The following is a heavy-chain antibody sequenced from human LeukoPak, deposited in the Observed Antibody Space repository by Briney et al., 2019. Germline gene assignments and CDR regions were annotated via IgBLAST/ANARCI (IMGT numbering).Heavy chain of an antibody. CDR3: AKVYDSSGYDSFFDY. D-gene: IGHD3-22*01. CDR1: GFTFSSYA. CDR2: ISGSGGST. J-gene: IGHJ4*02. V-gene: IGHV3-23*01. Sequence: GGSLRLSCAASGFTFSSYAMSWVRRAPGKGLEWDSAISGSGGSTHYADSVKGRFTISRDNSKNTLYLQMNSLRAEDTAVYYCAKVYDSSGYDSFFDYWGQGTLVTVSS.